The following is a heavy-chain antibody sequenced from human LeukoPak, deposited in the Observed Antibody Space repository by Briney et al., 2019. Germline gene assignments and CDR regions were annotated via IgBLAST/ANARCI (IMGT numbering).Heavy chain of an antibody. J-gene: IGHJ4*02. CDR1: GGSFSGYY. CDR3: ARLWFVDIVATIYGASQNQPYYFDY. D-gene: IGHD5-12*01. Sequence: SSETLSLTCAVYGGSFSGYYWSWIRQPPGKGLEWIGEINHSGSTNYDPSLKSRVTISVDTSKNQFSLKLSSVTAADTAVYYCARLWFVDIVATIYGASQNQPYYFDYWGQGTLVTVSS. V-gene: IGHV4-34*01. CDR2: INHSGST.